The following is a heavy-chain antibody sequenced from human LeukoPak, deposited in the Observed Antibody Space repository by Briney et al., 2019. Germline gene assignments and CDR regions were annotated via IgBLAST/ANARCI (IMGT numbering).Heavy chain of an antibody. V-gene: IGHV1-69*06. J-gene: IGHJ4*02. CDR1: GGTFSSYA. CDR3: ARSGRGTYYYFDL. Sequence: SVKVSCKASGGTFSSYAISWVRQAPGQGLEWMGGIIPIFGTANYAQKFQGRVTITADKSTSTAYMELSSLRSKDTAVYYCARSGRGTYYYFDLWGQGTLVTVSS. CDR2: IIPIFGTA. D-gene: IGHD5-12*01.